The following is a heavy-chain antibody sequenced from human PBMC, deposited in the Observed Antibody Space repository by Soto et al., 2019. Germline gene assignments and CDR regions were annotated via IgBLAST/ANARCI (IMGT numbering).Heavy chain of an antibody. V-gene: IGHV1-3*01. CDR2: INAGNGNT. CDR1: GYTFTGYA. CDR3: ARGVTGTALGG. D-gene: IGHD1-20*01. Sequence: ASVEVSCKASGYTFTGYAMHWVRQASGQRLEWMGWINAGNGNTKYSQKFQGRVTITRDTSASTAYMELSSLRSEDTAVYYCARGVTGTALGGWGQGTLVTVSS. J-gene: IGHJ4*02.